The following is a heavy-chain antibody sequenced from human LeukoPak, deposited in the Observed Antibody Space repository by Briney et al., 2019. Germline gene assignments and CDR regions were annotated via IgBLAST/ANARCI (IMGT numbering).Heavy chain of an antibody. CDR1: GDSVSSNSAS. CDR3: ARGTGDSCKD. J-gene: IGHJ4*02. V-gene: IGHV6-1*01. Sequence: SQTLSLTCAISGDSVSSNSASWNWIRLSPSRGLEWLGRTYYRSKWRNDYAVSVKSRITISPDTSKNQFSLQLNSVTPEDTAVYYCARGTGDSCKDWGLGTLVTVSS. CDR2: TYYRSKWRN. D-gene: IGHD3-22*01.